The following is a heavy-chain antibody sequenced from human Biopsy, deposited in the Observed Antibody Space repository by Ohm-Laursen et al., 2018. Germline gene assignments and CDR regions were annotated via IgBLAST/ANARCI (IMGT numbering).Heavy chain of an antibody. CDR2: FAPENGKT. CDR3: AADINVWNFNY. Sequence: GASVKASCKVSGYTLTDLSMQWVRQAPGKGLEWMGGFAPENGKTVYAPNFQAIVSMTEDTSTDTAYMELRSLRSEDTAVYYCAADINVWNFNYWGQGTLVTVSS. CDR1: GYTLTDLS. D-gene: IGHD1-7*01. V-gene: IGHV1-24*01. J-gene: IGHJ4*02.